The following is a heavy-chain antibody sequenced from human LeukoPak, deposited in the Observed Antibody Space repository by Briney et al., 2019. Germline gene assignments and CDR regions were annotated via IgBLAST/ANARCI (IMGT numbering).Heavy chain of an antibody. CDR1: GFTFSSYE. J-gene: IGHJ4*02. V-gene: IGHV3-48*03. CDR2: ISSGSTI. D-gene: IGHD6-19*01. CDR3: ARESIAVAGAPFDY. Sequence: GGSLRLSCAASGFTFSSYEMNWVRQAPGKGLEWVSYISSGSTIYDADSVKGRFTISRDNAKNSLYLLMNSLRAEDTAVYYCARESIAVAGAPFDYWGQGTLVTVSS.